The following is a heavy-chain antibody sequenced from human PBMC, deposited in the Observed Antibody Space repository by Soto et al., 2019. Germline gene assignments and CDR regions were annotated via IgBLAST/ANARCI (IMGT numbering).Heavy chain of an antibody. Sequence: SETLSLTCTVSGGSIISNYWSWIRQPPGKGLEWIGYIYYSGSTNYNPSLKSRVTISVDTSKNQFSLNLSSVTAADTALYYCARLGASDYYYYMDVWGKGTTVTVSS. CDR3: ARLGASDYYYYMDV. CDR2: IYYSGST. D-gene: IGHD7-27*01. CDR1: GGSIISNY. J-gene: IGHJ6*03. V-gene: IGHV4-59*01.